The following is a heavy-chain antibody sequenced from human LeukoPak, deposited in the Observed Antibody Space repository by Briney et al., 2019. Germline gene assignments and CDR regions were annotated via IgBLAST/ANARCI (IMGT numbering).Heavy chain of an antibody. Sequence: SETLSLTCTVSGASISNYYWTWMRQAPGKGLEWIGYVYYTGSTNYNPSLKSRVTISVDTSKNQFFLKLSAVTAADTAVYFCARVERGLAAPWGYYYYYGMDVWGQGTTVTV. CDR1: GASISNYY. J-gene: IGHJ6*02. V-gene: IGHV4-59*01. CDR2: VYYTGST. D-gene: IGHD6-25*01. CDR3: ARVERGLAAPWGYYYYYGMDV.